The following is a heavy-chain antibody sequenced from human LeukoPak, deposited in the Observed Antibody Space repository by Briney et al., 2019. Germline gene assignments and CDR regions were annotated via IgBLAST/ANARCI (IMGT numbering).Heavy chain of an antibody. J-gene: IGHJ3*02. CDR2: INWNGGST. Sequence: PGGSLRLSCAASGFTFDDYDMSWVRQAPGKGLEWVSGINWNGGSTGYADSVKGRFTISRDNAKNSLYLQMNSLRAEDTALYYCARLVGATVLDAFDIWGQGTMVTVSS. CDR3: ARLVGATVLDAFDI. D-gene: IGHD1-26*01. V-gene: IGHV3-20*04. CDR1: GFTFDDYD.